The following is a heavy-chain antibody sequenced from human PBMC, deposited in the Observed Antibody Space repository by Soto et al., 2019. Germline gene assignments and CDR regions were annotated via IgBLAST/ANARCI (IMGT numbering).Heavy chain of an antibody. CDR3: ARVRVVPAATRPFDY. CDR2: IYYSGST. V-gene: IGHV4-31*03. CDR1: GGSISSGGYY. Sequence: SETLSLTCTVSGGSISSGGYYWSWIRQHPGKGLEWIGYIYYSGSTYYNPSLKSRVTISVDTSKNQFSLKLSSVTAADTAVYYCARVRVVPAATRPFDYWGQGTLVTVSS. D-gene: IGHD2-2*01. J-gene: IGHJ4*02.